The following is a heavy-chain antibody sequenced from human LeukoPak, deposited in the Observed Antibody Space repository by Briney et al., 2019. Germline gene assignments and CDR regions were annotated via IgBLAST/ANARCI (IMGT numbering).Heavy chain of an antibody. CDR3: ARGFGSGYYGGGY. V-gene: IGHV1-2*02. CDR1: GYTFTGYY. D-gene: IGHD3-22*01. Sequence: ASVKVSCKASGYTFTGYYMHWVRQAPGQGLEWMGWINPNSGGTNYAQKFQGRVTMTRNTSISTAYMELSSLRSEDTAVYYCARGFGSGYYGGGYWGQGTLVTVSS. CDR2: INPNSGGT. J-gene: IGHJ4*02.